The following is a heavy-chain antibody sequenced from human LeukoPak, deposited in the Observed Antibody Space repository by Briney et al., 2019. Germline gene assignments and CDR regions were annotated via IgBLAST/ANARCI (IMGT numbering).Heavy chain of an antibody. CDR1: GYTFTSYG. Sequence: ASVKVSCKASGYTFTSYGISWVRQAPGQGLEWMGWISAYNGNTNYAQKLQGRVTMTTDTSTSTAYMELRSLRSDDTAVYYCARDRAGPQYYYDSSGLDAFDIWGQGTMVTVSS. CDR3: ARDRAGPQYYYDSSGLDAFDI. J-gene: IGHJ3*02. CDR2: ISAYNGNT. D-gene: IGHD3-22*01. V-gene: IGHV1-18*01.